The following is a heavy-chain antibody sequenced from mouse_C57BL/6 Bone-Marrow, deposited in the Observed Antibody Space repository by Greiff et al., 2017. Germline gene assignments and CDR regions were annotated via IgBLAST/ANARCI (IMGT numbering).Heavy chain of an antibody. CDR2: IWSGGST. Sequence: VQLVESGPGLVQPSQSLSITCTVSGFSLTSYGVHWVRQSPGKGLEWLGVIWSGGSTDYNAAFISRLSISKDNSKSQVFFKMNSLQADDTAIYYCATPYYYGSSSWFAYWGQGTLVTVSA. D-gene: IGHD1-1*01. CDR3: ATPYYYGSSSWFAY. V-gene: IGHV2-2*01. J-gene: IGHJ3*01. CDR1: GFSLTSYG.